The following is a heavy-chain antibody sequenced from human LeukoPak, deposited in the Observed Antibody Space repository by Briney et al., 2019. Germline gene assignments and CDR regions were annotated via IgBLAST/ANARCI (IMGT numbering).Heavy chain of an antibody. CDR2: ISSSSSTI. CDR3: ARDARGGSSWYGFDY. D-gene: IGHD6-13*01. Sequence: PGGSLRLSCAASGFTFSSYSMNWVRQAPGKGLEWVSYISSSSSTIYYADSVKGRFTISRDNAKNSLYLQMNSLRDEDTAVYYCARDARGGSSWYGFDYWGQGTLVTVSS. V-gene: IGHV3-48*02. CDR1: GFTFSSYS. J-gene: IGHJ4*02.